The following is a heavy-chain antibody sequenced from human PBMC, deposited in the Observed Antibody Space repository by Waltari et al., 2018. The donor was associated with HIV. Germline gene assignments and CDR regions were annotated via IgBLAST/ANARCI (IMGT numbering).Heavy chain of an antibody. CDR2: FSAGGSTT. CDR3: AKPRMEYVVRDYFFGLDV. J-gene: IGHJ6*02. D-gene: IGHD2-8*01. CDR1: GFTFPTYP. Sequence: VDLLESGGGLVQPGGSLRLSCVGSGFTFPTYPMTWVRQAPGKGRGWGASFSAGGSTTFYADSVKGRLTISRDNSKNTVYLQLDSLRPADTAVYYCAKPRMEYVVRDYFFGLDVWGQGTTVTVAS. V-gene: IGHV3-23*01.